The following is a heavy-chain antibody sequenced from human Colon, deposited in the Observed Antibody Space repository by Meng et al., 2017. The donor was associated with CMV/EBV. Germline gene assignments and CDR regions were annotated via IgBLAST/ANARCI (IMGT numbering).Heavy chain of an antibody. CDR2: ISGGSYYI. D-gene: IGHD3-3*02. J-gene: IGHJ4*02. Sequence: GESLKISCVASGFNFNGSWMNWVRQAPGKGLEWVATISGGSYYIYYADSVKGRFTISRDNAKSSLYLQMNSLGVEDTAVYYCAKDGRIFGVVSFDYWGQGTLVTVSS. CDR3: AKDGRIFGVVSFDY. V-gene: IGHV3-21*04. CDR1: GFNFNGSW.